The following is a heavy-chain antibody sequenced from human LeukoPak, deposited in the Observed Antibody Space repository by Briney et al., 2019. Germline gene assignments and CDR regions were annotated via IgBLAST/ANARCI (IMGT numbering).Heavy chain of an antibody. CDR1: ALTFSDYS. V-gene: IGHV3-48*01. CDR3: ARGPKTSFDY. J-gene: IGHJ4*02. Sequence: GGSLRLSCAASALTFSDYSMNWVRQAPGKGLEWISYISSNGSTIYYAASVKGRFTISRDSAKNSLYLQMNGLRTEDTAIYYCARGPKTSFDYWGQGTLVTVSS. CDR2: ISSNGSTI.